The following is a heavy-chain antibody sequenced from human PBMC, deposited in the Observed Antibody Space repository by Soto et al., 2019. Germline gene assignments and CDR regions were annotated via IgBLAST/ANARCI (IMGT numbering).Heavy chain of an antibody. D-gene: IGHD3-9*01. CDR2: IYYSGST. V-gene: IGHV4-59*01. J-gene: IGHJ6*02. Sequence: SETLSLTCTVFGGSISSYYWSWIRQHPGKGLEWIGYIYYSGSTNYNPSLKSRVTISVDTSKNQFSLKLSSVTAADTAVYYCAGEGLDWSGYYYYYSGMEVWGQGTTVPVSS. CDR3: AGEGLDWSGYYYYYSGMEV. CDR1: GGSISSYY.